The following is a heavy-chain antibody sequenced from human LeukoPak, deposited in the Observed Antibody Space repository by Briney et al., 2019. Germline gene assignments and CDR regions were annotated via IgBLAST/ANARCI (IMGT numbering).Heavy chain of an antibody. CDR2: IYSGGNT. V-gene: IGHV3-53*01. Sequence: PGGSLRLSCAASEFTVSSNYMSWVRQAPGKGLEWVSVIYSGGNTYYADSVKGRLTISRDNSKNTLSLQMNSLRADDTAVYYCARGGPPRDAFDIWGQGTMVTASS. CDR3: ARGGPPRDAFDI. J-gene: IGHJ3*02. CDR1: EFTVSSNY. D-gene: IGHD3-16*01.